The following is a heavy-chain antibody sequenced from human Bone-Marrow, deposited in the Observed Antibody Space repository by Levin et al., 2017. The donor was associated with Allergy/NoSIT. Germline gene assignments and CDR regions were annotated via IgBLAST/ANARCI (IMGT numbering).Heavy chain of an antibody. V-gene: IGHV3-23*01. CDR1: GFTFSSYA. J-gene: IGHJ3*02. Sequence: PGGSLRLSCAASGFTFSSYAMSWVRQAPGKGLEWVSAISGSGGSTYYADSVKGRFTISRDNSKNTLYLQMNSLRAEDTAVYYCEKLAYCGGDCYSPAFDNWGQGTMVTVSS. CDR2: ISGSGGST. D-gene: IGHD2-21*02. CDR3: EKLAYCGGDCYSPAFDN.